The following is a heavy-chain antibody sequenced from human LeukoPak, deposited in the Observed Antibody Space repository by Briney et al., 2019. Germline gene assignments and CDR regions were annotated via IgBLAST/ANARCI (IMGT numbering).Heavy chain of an antibody. CDR3: AKSREGYYFDY. CDR2: ISDSGGTI. Sequence: PGESLRLSCATSGFTFSGYAMNWVRQAPGKGLEWVSRISDSGGTIHHADSVQGRFTMSRDNSKNTLYLQMNSLRAEDTAVYYCAKSREGYYFDYWGQGTLVTVSS. D-gene: IGHD5-24*01. J-gene: IGHJ4*02. V-gene: IGHV3-23*01. CDR1: GFTFSGYA.